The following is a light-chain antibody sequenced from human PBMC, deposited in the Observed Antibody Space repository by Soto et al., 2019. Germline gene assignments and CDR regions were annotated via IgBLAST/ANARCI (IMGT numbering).Light chain of an antibody. Sequence: QPVLTQPPSVSGAPGQRVTISCTGSSSNIGAGYGVHWYQQLPGTAPKLLIYGNTNRPSGVPDRFSGSKSGTSASLPITGLQAEDEADYYCQSYDSSLSGVVFGGGTKVTVL. CDR1: SSNIGAGYG. J-gene: IGLJ2*01. CDR2: GNT. V-gene: IGLV1-40*01. CDR3: QSYDSSLSGVV.